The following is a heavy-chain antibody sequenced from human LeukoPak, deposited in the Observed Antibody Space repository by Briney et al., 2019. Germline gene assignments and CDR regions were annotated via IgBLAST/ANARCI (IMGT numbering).Heavy chain of an antibody. CDR1: GFTFSSYA. Sequence: GGSLRLSCAASGFTFSSYAMSWVRQAPGKGLEWVSAISGSGGSTYYADSVKGRFTISRDNSKNTLYLQMNSLRAEDTAVYYCAKDLPAHDYGDFGTPFDYWGQGTLVTVSS. CDR2: ISGSGGST. J-gene: IGHJ4*02. V-gene: IGHV3-23*01. D-gene: IGHD4-17*01. CDR3: AKDLPAHDYGDFGTPFDY.